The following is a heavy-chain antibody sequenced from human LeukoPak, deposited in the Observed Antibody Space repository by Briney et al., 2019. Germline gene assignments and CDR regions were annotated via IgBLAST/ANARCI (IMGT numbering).Heavy chain of an antibody. V-gene: IGHV3-30*18. CDR1: GFIFSGYW. J-gene: IGHJ1*01. CDR2: ISYDGSNK. CDR3: AKTMWIAVAAPFQH. Sequence: QPGGSLRLSCAGSGFIFSGYWMHWVRQAPGKGLEWVAVISYDGSNKYYADSVKGRFTISRDNSKNTLYLQMNSLRAEDTAVYYCAKTMWIAVAAPFQHWGQGTLVTVSS. D-gene: IGHD6-19*01.